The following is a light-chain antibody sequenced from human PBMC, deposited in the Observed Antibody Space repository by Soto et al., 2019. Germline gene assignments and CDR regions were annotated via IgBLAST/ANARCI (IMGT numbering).Light chain of an antibody. V-gene: IGLV1-47*01. Sequence: QSVLTQPPSASGTPGQRVTISCSGSSSNIGSNYVYWYQQLPGTAPKLLIYRNNQRPSGVPDRFSGSKSGTSASLAINGLRSEDEADCYCAAWDDSLSGVVFGGGTKLTVL. J-gene: IGLJ2*01. CDR2: RNN. CDR1: SSNIGSNY. CDR3: AAWDDSLSGVV.